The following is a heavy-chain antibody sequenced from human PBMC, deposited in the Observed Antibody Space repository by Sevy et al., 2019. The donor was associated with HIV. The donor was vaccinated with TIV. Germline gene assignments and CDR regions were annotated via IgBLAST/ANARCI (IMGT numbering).Heavy chain of an antibody. D-gene: IGHD3-3*01. CDR1: GFTFTDYW. Sequence: GGSLRLSCAASGFTFTDYWMSWVRQTPGKGLEWVATIKQDESEKYYVDSVKGRLAISRDNGKNSDSLQMNGLRVEDTALYYCARGGCGFNWRPYYFDSWGQGTLVTVSS. J-gene: IGHJ4*02. V-gene: IGHV3-7*01. CDR2: IKQDESEK. CDR3: ARGGCGFNWRPYYFDS.